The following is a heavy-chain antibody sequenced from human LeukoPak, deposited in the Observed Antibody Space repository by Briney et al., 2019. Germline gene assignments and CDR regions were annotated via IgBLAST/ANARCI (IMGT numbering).Heavy chain of an antibody. D-gene: IGHD2-2*01. Sequence: SETLSLTCTVSGGSISSYYWSWIRQPPGKGLEWIGYIYTSGSTDYNPSLKSRVTISVDTSKNQFSLKLSSVTAADTAVYYCARLQSSSNVWGKGTTVTVSS. J-gene: IGHJ6*04. CDR2: IYTSGST. CDR3: ARLQSSSNV. V-gene: IGHV4-4*09. CDR1: GGSISSYY.